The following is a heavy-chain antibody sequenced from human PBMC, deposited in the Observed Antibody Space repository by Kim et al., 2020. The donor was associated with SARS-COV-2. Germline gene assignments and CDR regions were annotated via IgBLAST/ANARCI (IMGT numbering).Heavy chain of an antibody. J-gene: IGHJ6*02. CDR3: ARDLNSGWYPDYGMDV. CDR1: GFTFSSYA. D-gene: IGHD6-19*01. CDR2: ISYDGSNK. V-gene: IGHV3-30*04. Sequence: GGSLRLSCAASGFTFSSYAMHWVRQAPGKGLEWVAVISYDGSNKYYADSVKGRFTISRDNSKNTLYLQMNSLRAEDTAVYYCARDLNSGWYPDYGMDVWGQGTTVTVSS.